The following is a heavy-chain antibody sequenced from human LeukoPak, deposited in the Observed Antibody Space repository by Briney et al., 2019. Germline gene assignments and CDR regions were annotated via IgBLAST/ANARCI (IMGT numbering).Heavy chain of an antibody. D-gene: IGHD3-3*01. Sequence: GGSLRLSCAASGFTFSSYSMNWVRQAPGKGLDWVSSISSSSSYIYYADSVKGRFTISRDNAKNSLYLQMNSLRAEDTAVYYCARAVQGFWSGPLWGKGTTVTVSS. J-gene: IGHJ6*04. CDR3: ARAVQGFWSGPL. V-gene: IGHV3-21*01. CDR2: ISSSSSYI. CDR1: GFTFSSYS.